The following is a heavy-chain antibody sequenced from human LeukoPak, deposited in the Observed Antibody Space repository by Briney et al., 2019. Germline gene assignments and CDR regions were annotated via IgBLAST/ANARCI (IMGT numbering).Heavy chain of an antibody. CDR1: GYTFTSYD. Sequence: GASVKVSCKASGYTFTSYDINWVRQATGQGLEWMGWMNPNSGNTGYAQKFQGRVTITRNTSISTAYMELSSLRSEDTAVYYCATNTGCSSGWSPGYWGQGTLVTVSS. CDR3: ATNTGCSSGWSPGY. V-gene: IGHV1-8*03. J-gene: IGHJ4*02. CDR2: MNPNSGNT. D-gene: IGHD6-19*01.